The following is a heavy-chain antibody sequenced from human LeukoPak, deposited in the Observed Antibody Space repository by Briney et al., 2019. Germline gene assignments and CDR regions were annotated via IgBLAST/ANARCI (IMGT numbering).Heavy chain of an antibody. V-gene: IGHV2-5*02. Sequence: SGPTLVKPPQTLALTCTFSGFSLSTSGVGVGWIRQPPGKALEWLALIYWDDDKRYSPSLKTRLTITKDTSKNQVVRTMTNMDPVDTATYYCAHSPSGDDSSGYYPDVFDYWGQGTLVTVSS. CDR3: AHSPSGDDSSGYYPDVFDY. J-gene: IGHJ4*02. CDR2: IYWDDDK. D-gene: IGHD3-22*01. CDR1: GFSLSTSGVG.